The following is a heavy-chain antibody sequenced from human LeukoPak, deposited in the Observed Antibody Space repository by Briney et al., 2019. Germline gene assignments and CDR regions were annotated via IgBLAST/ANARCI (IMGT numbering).Heavy chain of an antibody. V-gene: IGHV1-69*13. CDR3: AGDGTFGSWYFDY. J-gene: IGHJ4*02. CDR2: IIPIFGTA. D-gene: IGHD6-13*01. CDR1: GGTFSSYA. Sequence: VASVKVSCKASGGTFSSYAISWVRQAPGQGLEWMGGIIPIFGTANYAQKFQGRVTITADESTSTAYMELSSLRSEDTAVYYCAGDGTFGSWYFDYWGQGTLVTVSS.